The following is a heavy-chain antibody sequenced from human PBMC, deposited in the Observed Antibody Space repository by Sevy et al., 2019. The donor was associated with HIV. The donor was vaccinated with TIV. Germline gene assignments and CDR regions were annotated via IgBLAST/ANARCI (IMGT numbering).Heavy chain of an antibody. J-gene: IGHJ4*02. CDR1: GLTFSSDS. V-gene: IGHV3-48*01. CDR3: ARDVDTDFVRSFDS. CDR2: ISSSSRTI. D-gene: IGHD5-18*01. Sequence: GGCLRLSCVVSGLTFSSDSMNWVRQAPGKGLEWLAYISSSSRTIYYADSVEGRFTISRDNDKKSVFLQMNNLRVEDSATYCARDVDTDFVRSFDSWGQGTLVTVSS.